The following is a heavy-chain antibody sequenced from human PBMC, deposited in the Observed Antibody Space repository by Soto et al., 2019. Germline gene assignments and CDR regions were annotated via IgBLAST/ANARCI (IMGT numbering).Heavy chain of an antibody. Sequence: SETLSGTGTVPVGSSSSSSYYWGWILQPPGKGLEWIGSIYYSGSTYYNPSLKSRVTISVDTSKNQFSLKLSSVTAADTAVYYCARQNYAASYYFDYWGQGTLVTVSS. CDR3: ARQNYAASYYFDY. D-gene: IGHD1-7*01. J-gene: IGHJ4*02. CDR2: IYYSGST. CDR1: VGSSSSSSYY. V-gene: IGHV4-39*01.